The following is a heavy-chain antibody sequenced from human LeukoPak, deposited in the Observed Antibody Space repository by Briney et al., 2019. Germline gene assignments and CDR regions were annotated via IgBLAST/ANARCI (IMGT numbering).Heavy chain of an antibody. V-gene: IGHV4-59*08. CDR1: GGSISTYY. Sequence: SETLSLTCTVSGGSISTYYWSWIRQSPGKGLEWIGSVYYSGSTNYTPSLKSRVSISVHTSKTQFSLELSSVTAADTAVYYCARQFRGDSSGYSWFDPWGQGTLVTVSS. J-gene: IGHJ5*02. D-gene: IGHD3-22*01. CDR3: ARQFRGDSSGYSWFDP. CDR2: VYYSGST.